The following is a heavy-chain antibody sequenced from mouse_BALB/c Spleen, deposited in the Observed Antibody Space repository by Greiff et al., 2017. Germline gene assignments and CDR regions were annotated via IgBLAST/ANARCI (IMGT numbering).Heavy chain of an antibody. D-gene: IGHD2-1*01. CDR3: ARSYGNYWYFDV. Sequence: EVQVVESGGGLVKPGGSLKLSCAASGFAFSSYDMSWVRQTPEKRLEWVAYISSGGGSTYYPDTVKGRFTISRDNAKNTLYLQMSSLKSEDTAMYYCARSYGNYWYFDVWGAGTTVTVSS. CDR2: ISSGGGST. V-gene: IGHV5-12-1*01. J-gene: IGHJ1*01. CDR1: GFAFSSYD.